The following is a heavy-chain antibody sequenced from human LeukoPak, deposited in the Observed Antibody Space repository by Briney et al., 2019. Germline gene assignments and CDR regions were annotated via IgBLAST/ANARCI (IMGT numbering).Heavy chain of an antibody. Sequence: PSETLSLTCTVSGGSISSRGYYWGWIRQPPGKGLQWIGNIYYSGSTYYNPSLKSRVTISVDTSKNQFSLKLSSVTAADTAVYYCARVGSSSSYNFDYWGQGTLVTVSS. CDR2: IYYSGST. CDR3: ARVGSSSSYNFDY. J-gene: IGHJ4*02. CDR1: GGSISSRGYY. D-gene: IGHD6-6*01. V-gene: IGHV4-39*07.